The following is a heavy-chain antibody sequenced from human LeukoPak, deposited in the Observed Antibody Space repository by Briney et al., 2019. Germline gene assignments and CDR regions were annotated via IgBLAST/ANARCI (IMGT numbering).Heavy chain of an antibody. CDR3: ALIVGATPNDAFDI. J-gene: IGHJ3*02. V-gene: IGHV1-18*01. CDR1: GYTFTSYG. Sequence: ASVKVSCKASGYTFTSYGISWVRQAPGQGLEWMGWISAYSGNTNYAQKLQGRVTMTTDTSTSTAYMELRSLRSDDTAVYYCALIVGATPNDAFDIWGQGTMVTVSS. CDR2: ISAYSGNT. D-gene: IGHD1-26*01.